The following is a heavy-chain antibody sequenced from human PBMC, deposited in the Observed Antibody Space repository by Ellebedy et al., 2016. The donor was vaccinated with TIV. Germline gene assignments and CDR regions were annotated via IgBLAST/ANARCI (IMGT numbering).Heavy chain of an antibody. CDR3: ARSYGARTSGP. D-gene: IGHD3-16*01. CDR2: IGGSGGRA. Sequence: GESLKISCAASGFTFSTYALTWVRQAPGRGLEWVSAIGGSGGRANYEDSVKSRFTISSDNARTSLYLQMNSLRVDDTAMYYCARSYGARTSGPWGQGTLVTVSS. J-gene: IGHJ5*02. V-gene: IGHV3-23*01. CDR1: GFTFSTYA.